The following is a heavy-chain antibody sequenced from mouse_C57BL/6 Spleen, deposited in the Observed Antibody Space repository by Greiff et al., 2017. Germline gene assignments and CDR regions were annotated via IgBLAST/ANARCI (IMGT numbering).Heavy chain of an antibody. D-gene: IGHD3-3*01. CDR1: GYSITSGYD. V-gene: IGHV3-1*01. CDR2: ISYSGST. CDR3: ASGQLALFAY. J-gene: IGHJ3*01. Sequence: EVKLQESGPGMVKPSQSLSLTCTVTGYSITSGYDWHWIRHFPGNKLEWMGYISYSGSTNYNPSLKSRISITHDTSKNHFFLKLNSVTTEDTATYYCASGQLALFAYWGQGTLVTVSA.